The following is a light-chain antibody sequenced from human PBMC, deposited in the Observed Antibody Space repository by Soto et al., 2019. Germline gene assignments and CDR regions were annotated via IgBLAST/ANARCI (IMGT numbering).Light chain of an antibody. CDR3: QHFGSSLRT. J-gene: IGKJ1*01. CDR2: AAS. Sequence: DIQMTQSPSSLSASIGDRFTITCRASRSIFSYLNWYQQRPGKGPKVLIYAASSLQSGVPSRFSGSGSGTDFTLTTDSLQPEDFAVYYCQHFGSSLRTFGQGTKVDIK. V-gene: IGKV1-39*01. CDR1: RSIFSY.